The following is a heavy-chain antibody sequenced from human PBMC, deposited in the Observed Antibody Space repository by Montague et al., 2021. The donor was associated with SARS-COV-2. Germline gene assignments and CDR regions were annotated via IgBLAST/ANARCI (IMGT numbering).Heavy chain of an antibody. V-gene: IGHV3-7*01. J-gene: IGHJ6*02. D-gene: IGHD4-23*01. Sequence: SLRLSCAASGFTVTNYWLSWLRQAPGKGPEWVAKINQGGTELHYVSSXXVLFPISRDNAQNSLYLQMHRLRAEDTAVYYCARRNYGGDKYYYYGMDVWGQGTTVTVSS. CDR3: ARRNYGGDKYYYYGMDV. CDR1: GFTVTNYW. CDR2: INQGGTEL.